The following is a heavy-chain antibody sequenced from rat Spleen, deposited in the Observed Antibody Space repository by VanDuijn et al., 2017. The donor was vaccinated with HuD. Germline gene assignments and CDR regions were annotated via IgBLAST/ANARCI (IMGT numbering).Heavy chain of an antibody. CDR1: DHSITNGYR. D-gene: IGHD1-1*01. V-gene: IGHV3-3*01. CDR2: INSAGST. J-gene: IGHJ3*01. CDR3: ATSEGVHYYLPFAY. Sequence: QLQESGPGLVKPSQSLSLTCSVTDHSITNGYRWNWIRKFPGNKLEWMGYINSAGSTVYNPSLKSRISITRDTSKNQFFLQVNSVSTEDTATYYCATSEGVHYYLPFAYWGQGTLVTVSS.